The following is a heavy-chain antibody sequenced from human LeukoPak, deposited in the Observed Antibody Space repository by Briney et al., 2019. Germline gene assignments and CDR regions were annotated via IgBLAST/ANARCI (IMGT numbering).Heavy chain of an antibody. D-gene: IGHD3-16*02. CDR2: IRYDGSNK. Sequence: PGGSLRHSCAASGFTFSSYGMHWVRQAPGKGLEWVAFIRYDGSNKYYADSVKGRFTISRDNSKNTLYLQMNSLRAEDTAVYYCAKDGANDYVWGSYPARFDNWGQG. CDR1: GFTFSSYG. CDR3: AKDGANDYVWGSYPARFDN. J-gene: IGHJ4*02. V-gene: IGHV3-30*02.